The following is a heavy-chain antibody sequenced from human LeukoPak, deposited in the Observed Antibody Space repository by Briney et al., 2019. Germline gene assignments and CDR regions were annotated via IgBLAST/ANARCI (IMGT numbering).Heavy chain of an antibody. CDR3: AKDVLPLGYCSGGSCYQLDY. Sequence: GGSLRLSCAASGFTFSNYDMSWVRQAPGKGLEWVSAISGSGGSTFYADSVKGRLTISRDNSKNTLYLQMNSLRAEDTAVYYCAKDVLPLGYCSGGSCYQLDYWGQGTLVTVSS. V-gene: IGHV3-23*01. CDR2: ISGSGGST. J-gene: IGHJ4*02. D-gene: IGHD2-15*01. CDR1: GFTFSNYD.